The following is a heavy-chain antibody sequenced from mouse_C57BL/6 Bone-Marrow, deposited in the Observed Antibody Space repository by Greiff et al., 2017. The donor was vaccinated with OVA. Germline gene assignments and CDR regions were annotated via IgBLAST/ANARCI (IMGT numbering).Heavy chain of an antibody. CDR2: INPNNGGT. CDR1: GYTFTDYY. J-gene: IGHJ3*01. D-gene: IGHD1-1*01. CDR3: ARRDGSSWFAY. V-gene: IGHV1-26*01. Sequence: VQLQQSGPELVKPGASVKISCKASGYTFTDYYMNWVKQSHGKSLEWIGDINPNNGGTSYNQKFKGKATLTVDKSSSTAYMELRSLTSEDSAVYYCARRDGSSWFAYEGQGTLVTVSA.